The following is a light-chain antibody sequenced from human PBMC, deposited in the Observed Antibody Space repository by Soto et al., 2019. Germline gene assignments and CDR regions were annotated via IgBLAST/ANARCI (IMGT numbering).Light chain of an antibody. CDR2: KAS. CDR1: QTISSW. Sequence: DIQMTQSPSTLSGSVGDRATITCRASQTISSWLAWYQQKPGKAPKLLIYKASTLKTGVPSRFSGSGSGTEFTLTISSLQPDDFATYYCQHYISYSEAFGRGTKVELK. J-gene: IGKJ1*01. V-gene: IGKV1-5*03. CDR3: QHYISYSEA.